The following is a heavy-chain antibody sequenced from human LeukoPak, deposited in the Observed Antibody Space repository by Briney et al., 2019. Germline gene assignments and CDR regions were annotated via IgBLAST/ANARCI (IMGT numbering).Heavy chain of an antibody. D-gene: IGHD5-12*01. CDR1: GFSFTSYE. CDR3: AASGYDYDYYYYMDV. Sequence: PGGSLRLSCAASGFSFTSYEMNWVRQAPGKGLEWVSYISSSGSTIYYADSVKGRFTISRDNAKKSLYLQMNSLRAEDTAVYYCAASGYDYDYYYYMDVWGKGTTVTISS. J-gene: IGHJ6*03. CDR2: ISSSGSTI. V-gene: IGHV3-48*03.